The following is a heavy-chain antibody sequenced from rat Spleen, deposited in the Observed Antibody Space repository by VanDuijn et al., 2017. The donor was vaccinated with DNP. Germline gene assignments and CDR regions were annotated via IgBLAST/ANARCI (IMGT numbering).Heavy chain of an antibody. Sequence: EVRLVESGGGLVQPGRSLKLSCAASGFTFSDYYMAWVRQAPTKGLEWVAYINFDGGSTYHGDSVKGRFTISRDNANSTLYLQMDSLRSGDTAAYSCARVDYDYNYVDYFDCWGQGVMVTVSS. CDR1: GFTFSDYY. J-gene: IGHJ2*01. CDR3: ARVDYDYNYVDYFDC. CDR2: INFDGGST. V-gene: IGHV5-20*01. D-gene: IGHD1-4*01.